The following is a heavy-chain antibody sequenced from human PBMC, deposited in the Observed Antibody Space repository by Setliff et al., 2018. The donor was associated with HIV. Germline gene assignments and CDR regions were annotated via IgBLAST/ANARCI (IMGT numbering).Heavy chain of an antibody. J-gene: IGHJ3*02. CDR2: INTNTGNP. CDR3: ARDPPSPLDAFDI. CDR1: GYTFTGYY. V-gene: IGHV7-4-1*02. Sequence: ASVKVSCRASGYTFTGYYMHWVRQAPGQGLEWMGWINTNTGNPTYAQGFTGRFVFSLDTSVSTAYLQISSLKAEDTAVYYCARDPPSPLDAFDIWGQGTMVTVSS.